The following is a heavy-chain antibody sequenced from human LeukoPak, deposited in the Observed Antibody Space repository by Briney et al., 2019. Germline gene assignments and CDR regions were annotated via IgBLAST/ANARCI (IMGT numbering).Heavy chain of an antibody. Sequence: PGGSLRLSCAGSGFMFSSYWIYWVRQAPGKGLESVANIKQDGSQIHYVDSVKGRFTISRDNSKNTLYLQMSSLRAEDTAVYYCVKGPTGYWGQGTLVTVSS. CDR1: GFMFSSYW. CDR3: VKGPTGY. J-gene: IGHJ4*02. V-gene: IGHV3-7*02. CDR2: IKQDGSQI.